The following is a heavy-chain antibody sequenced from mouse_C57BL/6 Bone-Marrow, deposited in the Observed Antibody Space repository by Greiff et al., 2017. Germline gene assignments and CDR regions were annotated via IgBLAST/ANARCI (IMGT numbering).Heavy chain of an antibody. V-gene: IGHV5-17*01. CDR3: ARDGYRTFDY. J-gene: IGHJ2*01. Sequence: EVKLMESGGGLVKPGGSLKLSCAASGFTFSDYGMHWVRQAPEKGLEWVAYISSGSSTIYYADTVKGRFTISRDNAKNTLFLQMTSLRSEDTAMXYCARDGYRTFDYWGQGTTLTVSS. CDR2: ISSGSSTI. CDR1: GFTFSDYG. D-gene: IGHD2-3*01.